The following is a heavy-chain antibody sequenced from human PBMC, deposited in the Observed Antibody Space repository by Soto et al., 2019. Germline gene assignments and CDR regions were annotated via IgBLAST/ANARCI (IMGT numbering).Heavy chain of an antibody. J-gene: IGHJ6*02. V-gene: IGHV3-30*18. CDR1: GFTFSSYG. Sequence: QVQLVESGGGVVQPGRSLRLSCAASGFTFSSYGMHWVRQAPGKGLEWVAVISYDGSNKYYADSVKGRFTISRDNSKNTLYLQMNSLRAEDTAVYYCAKGDWDCSGGSCATSFYYYYGMDVWGQGTTVTVSS. CDR2: ISYDGSNK. CDR3: AKGDWDCSGGSCATSFYYYYGMDV. D-gene: IGHD2-15*01.